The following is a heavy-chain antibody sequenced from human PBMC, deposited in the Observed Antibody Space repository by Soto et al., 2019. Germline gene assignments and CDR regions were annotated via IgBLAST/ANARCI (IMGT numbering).Heavy chain of an antibody. V-gene: IGHV4-59*08. CDR3: ARLGGSCAVPHFDY. CDR1: GASISSNY. J-gene: IGHJ4*02. Sequence: PSETVSLTCTVSGASISSNYWGWIRQPPGKGLEWMGYIYYSGTTTNYNPSLKSRVTLSVDTSKNQFSLKLSSVTAADTAVYYCARLGGSCAVPHFDYWGQGTLVTVSS. CDR2: IYYSGTTT. D-gene: IGHD2-15*01.